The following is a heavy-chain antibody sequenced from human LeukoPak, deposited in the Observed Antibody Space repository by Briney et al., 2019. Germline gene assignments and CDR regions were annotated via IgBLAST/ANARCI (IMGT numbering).Heavy chain of an antibody. CDR2: IIPIFGTA. D-gene: IGHD3-16*01. V-gene: IGHV1-69*06. CDR3: ARDIKRSRARWENLGIDP. Sequence: GASVKVSCKASGGTFSSYAISWVRQAPGQGLEWMGGIIPIFGTANYAQKFQGRVTITADKSTSTAYMELSSLRSEDTAVYYCARDIKRSRARWENLGIDPWGQGTLVTVSS. J-gene: IGHJ5*02. CDR1: GGTFSSYA.